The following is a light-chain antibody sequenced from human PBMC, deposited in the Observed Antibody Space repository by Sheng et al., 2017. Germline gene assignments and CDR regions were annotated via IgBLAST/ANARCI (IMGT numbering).Light chain of an antibody. V-gene: IGKV1-33*01. J-gene: IGKJ4*01. CDR3: QQGLT. Sequence: DIQMTQSPSSLSASAGARVTITCQASQDIMSYLNWYQQKPGKAPQLLIYDASNLETGVPSKFSGSGSGTVFTFTISSLQPEDVATYFCQQGLTFGAGTKVEIK. CDR1: QDIMSY. CDR2: DAS.